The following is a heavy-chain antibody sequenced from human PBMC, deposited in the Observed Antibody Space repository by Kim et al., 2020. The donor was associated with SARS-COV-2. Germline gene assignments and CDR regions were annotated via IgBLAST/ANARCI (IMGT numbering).Heavy chain of an antibody. CDR2: ISSSSSTI. Sequence: GGSLRLSCAASGFTFSSYSMNWVRQAPGKGLEWGSYISSSSSTIYYADSVKGRFTISRDNAKNSLYLQMNSLRAEDTAVYYCAVGGGVYWGQGTLVTVSS. D-gene: IGHD3-16*01. CDR3: AVGGGVY. J-gene: IGHJ4*02. V-gene: IGHV3-48*01. CDR1: GFTFSSYS.